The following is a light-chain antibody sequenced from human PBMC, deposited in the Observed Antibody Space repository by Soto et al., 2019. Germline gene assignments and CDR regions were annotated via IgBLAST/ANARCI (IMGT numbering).Light chain of an antibody. CDR3: SSSTTGSTPVV. CDR1: SSDVGGYNY. V-gene: IGLV2-14*01. Sequence: QSVLTQPASVSGSPGQSITISCTGTSSDVGGYNYVSWYQQHPGKAPKFMIYDVSNRPSGVSDRFSGSKSGNTASLTISGLQAEYEADYYCSSSTTGSTPVVFGGGTKLTVL. CDR2: DVS. J-gene: IGLJ2*01.